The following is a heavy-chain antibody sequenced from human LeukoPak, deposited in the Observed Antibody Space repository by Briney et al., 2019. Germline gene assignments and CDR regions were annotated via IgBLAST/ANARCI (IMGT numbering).Heavy chain of an antibody. J-gene: IGHJ4*02. D-gene: IGHD3-10*01. CDR1: GGTFSSYA. CDR2: IIPIFGTT. Sequence: SVKVSCKASGGTFSSYAISWVRQAPGQGLEWMGGIIPIFGTTNYAQKFQGRVTITSDESTSTAYMELSSLRSEDTAVYYCARDPHTVLQVLSAFDYWGQGTLVTVSS. CDR3: ARDPHTVLQVLSAFDY. V-gene: IGHV1-69*13.